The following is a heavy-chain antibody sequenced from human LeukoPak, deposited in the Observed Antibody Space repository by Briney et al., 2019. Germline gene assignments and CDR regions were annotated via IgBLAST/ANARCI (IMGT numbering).Heavy chain of an antibody. Sequence: PSETLSLTCTVSGGSISSGSYYWSWIRQPAGKGLEWIGRIYTSGSTNYNPSLKSRVTISVDTPKNQFSLKLSSVTAADTAVYYCASSIAARDDAFDIWGQGTMVTVSS. J-gene: IGHJ3*02. CDR3: ASSIAARDDAFDI. CDR1: GGSISSGSYY. CDR2: IYTSGST. V-gene: IGHV4-61*02. D-gene: IGHD6-6*01.